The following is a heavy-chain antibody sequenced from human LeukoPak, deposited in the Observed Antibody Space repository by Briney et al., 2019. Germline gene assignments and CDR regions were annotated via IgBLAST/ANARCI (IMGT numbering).Heavy chain of an antibody. Sequence: GSLRLSCAASGFTFSSYAMSWVRQAPGKGLEWIGYIYYSGSTNYNPSLKSRVTISVDTSKNQFSLKLSSVTAADTAVYYCARGISSGYYFDYWGQGTLVTVSS. CDR3: ARGISSGYYFDY. J-gene: IGHJ4*02. CDR1: GFTFSSYA. CDR2: IYYSGST. D-gene: IGHD3-22*01. V-gene: IGHV4-59*01.